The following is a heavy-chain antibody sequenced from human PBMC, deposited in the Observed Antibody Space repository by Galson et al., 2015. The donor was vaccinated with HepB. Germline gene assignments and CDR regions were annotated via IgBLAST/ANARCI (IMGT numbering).Heavy chain of an antibody. D-gene: IGHD2-21*02. CDR3: ARMGVVTAIRDAFDI. CDR2: ISAYNGNT. V-gene: IGHV1-18*01. J-gene: IGHJ3*02. CDR1: GYTFTSYG. Sequence: SVKVSSKASGYTFTSYGISWVRQAPGQGLEWMGWISAYNGNTNYAQKLQGRVTMTTDTSTSTAYMELRSLRSDDTAVYYCARMGVVTAIRDAFDIWGQGTMVTVSS.